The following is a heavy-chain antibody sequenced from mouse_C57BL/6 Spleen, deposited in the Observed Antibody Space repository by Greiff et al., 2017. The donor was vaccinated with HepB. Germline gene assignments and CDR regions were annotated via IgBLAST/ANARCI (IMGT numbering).Heavy chain of an antibody. CDR1: GFSFNTYA. CDR2: IRSKSNNYAT. J-gene: IGHJ2*01. CDR3: VRSIYDGYFYFDY. Sequence: EVQRVESGGGLVQPKGSLKLSCAASGFSFNTYAMNWVRQAPGRGLEWVARIRSKSNNYATYYADSVKDRFTISRDDSESMLYLQMNNLKTEDTAMYYCVRSIYDGYFYFDYWGQGTTLTVSS. D-gene: IGHD2-3*01. V-gene: IGHV10-1*01.